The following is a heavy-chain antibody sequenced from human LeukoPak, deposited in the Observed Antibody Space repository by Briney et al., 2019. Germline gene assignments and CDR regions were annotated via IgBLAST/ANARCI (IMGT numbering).Heavy chain of an antibody. J-gene: IGHJ4*02. D-gene: IGHD4-23*01. CDR2: ISWNSGSI. CDR3: AKMGGNRRYYFDY. CDR1: GFTFDDYA. V-gene: IGHV3-9*01. Sequence: GGSLRLSCAASGFTFDDYAMHWVRQAPGKGLEWVSGISWNSGSIGYADSVKGRFTISRDNAENSLYLQMNSLRAEDTALYYCAKMGGNRRYYFDYWGQGTLVTVSS.